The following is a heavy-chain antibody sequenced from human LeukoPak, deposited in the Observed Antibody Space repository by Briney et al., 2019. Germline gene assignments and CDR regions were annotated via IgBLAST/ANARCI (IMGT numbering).Heavy chain of an antibody. CDR2: IYSGGST. Sequence: GGSLRLSCAASGFSFSSYWMSWVRQAPGKGLEWVSVIYSGGSTYYADSVKGRFTISRDNSKNTLYLQMNSLRAEDTAVYYCARGFHNWGQGTLVTVSS. V-gene: IGHV3-53*01. J-gene: IGHJ4*02. CDR1: GFSFSSYW. CDR3: ARGFHN.